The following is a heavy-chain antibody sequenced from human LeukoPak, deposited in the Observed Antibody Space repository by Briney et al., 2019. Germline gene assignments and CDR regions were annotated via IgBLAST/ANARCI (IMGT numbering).Heavy chain of an antibody. CDR3: ARGPNYGDRVDYFDY. J-gene: IGHJ4*02. CDR2: IKQGGNEK. D-gene: IGHD4-17*01. Sequence: GGSLRLSCAASGFIFRNHWMSWVRQVPGRGLEWVAHIKQGGNEKHYVDSVEGRFTLSRDDSKNSLYLQMNSLRVDDSAVYYCARGPNYGDRVDYFDYWGQGTLVTISS. CDR1: GFIFRNHW. V-gene: IGHV3-7*01.